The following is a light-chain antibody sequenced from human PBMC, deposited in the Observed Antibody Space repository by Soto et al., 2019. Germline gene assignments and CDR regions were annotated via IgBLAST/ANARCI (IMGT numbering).Light chain of an antibody. CDR3: CSYAGSSTVV. V-gene: IGLV2-23*02. J-gene: IGLJ3*02. CDR2: EVS. CDR1: SSDVGSYNL. Sequence: QSVLTQPASVSGSPGQSITISCTGTSSDVGSYNLVSWYQLHPGRAPKLMIYEVSKWPSGVSNRFSGSKSGNTASLTISGLQAEDEANYYCCSYAGSSTVVFGGGTKVTVL.